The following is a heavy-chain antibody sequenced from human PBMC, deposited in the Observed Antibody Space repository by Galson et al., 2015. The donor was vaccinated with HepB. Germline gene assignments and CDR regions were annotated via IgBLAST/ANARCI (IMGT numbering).Heavy chain of an antibody. Sequence: SLRLPCAASGFIFSAHYMAWARQAPGTGLQWAARISNKASSHKTDYAASVKGRFTISRDDSQNSVYLQMNSLKIEDTAVYYCARGGVWGKGTTVTVSS. V-gene: IGHV3-72*01. CDR3: ARGGV. CDR2: ISNKASSHKT. CDR1: GFIFSAHY. J-gene: IGHJ6*04. D-gene: IGHD1-26*01.